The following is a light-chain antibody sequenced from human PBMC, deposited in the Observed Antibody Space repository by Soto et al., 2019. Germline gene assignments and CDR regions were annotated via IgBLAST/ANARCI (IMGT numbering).Light chain of an antibody. Sequence: EIVMTQSPATLSVSPGDRVTLSCRASQYINTRLAWYQHRPGQAPRLLIYQTSIRAAGIPARFSASGSGTDFTLTISSLEPEDFAVYYCQQRSNWPPLTFGGGTKVDIK. CDR2: QTS. J-gene: IGKJ4*01. CDR3: QQRSNWPPLT. V-gene: IGKV3-11*01. CDR1: QYINTR.